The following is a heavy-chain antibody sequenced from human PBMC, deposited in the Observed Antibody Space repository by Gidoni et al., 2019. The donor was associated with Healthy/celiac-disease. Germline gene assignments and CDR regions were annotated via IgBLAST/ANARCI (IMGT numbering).Heavy chain of an antibody. CDR3: ARHGPHSGSYYPHYFDY. D-gene: IGHD1-26*01. V-gene: IGHV4-39*01. Sequence: QLQLQESGPGLVKPSETLSLPCTVSGGSISSSSYSWGWIRQPPGKGLEWIGSIYYSGSTYYNPSLKSRVTISVDTSKNQFSLKLSSVTAADTAVYYCARHGPHSGSYYPHYFDYWGQGTLVTVSS. CDR2: IYYSGST. J-gene: IGHJ4*02. CDR1: GGSISSSSYS.